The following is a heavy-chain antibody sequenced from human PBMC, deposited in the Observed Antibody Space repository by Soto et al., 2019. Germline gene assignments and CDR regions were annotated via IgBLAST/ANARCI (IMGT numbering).Heavy chain of an antibody. D-gene: IGHD4-17*01. CDR1: DGSINSGGYS. Sequence: QLQLQESGSGLLEPSQTLSLTCAVSDGSINSGGYSWSWIRQPPGKGLEWIGYIYHSETPYYNPSLKSRVTISVDRSKAHFSLKVSSVTDADTAVYYCARVSPDYGDYGGVRHFDNWGQGILVTVSS. J-gene: IGHJ4*02. CDR3: ARVSPDYGDYGGVRHFDN. CDR2: IYHSETP. V-gene: IGHV4-30-2*01.